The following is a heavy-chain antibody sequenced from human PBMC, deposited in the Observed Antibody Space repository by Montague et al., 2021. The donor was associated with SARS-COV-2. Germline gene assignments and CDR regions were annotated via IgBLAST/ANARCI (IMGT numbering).Heavy chain of an antibody. CDR1: SFTFNNYA. CDR3: ARDYANFSSGNYGLDY. Sequence: SLRLSCAASSFTFNNYAMHWVRQAPGKGLEWAAVLSYDGSSTSYADSLKGRFTISRDNSKNTLYLQINSLRLEDTAVYYCARDYANFSSGNYGLDYWGQGTLVTVSS. J-gene: IGHJ4*02. V-gene: IGHV3-30*04. D-gene: IGHD1-26*01. CDR2: LSYDGSST.